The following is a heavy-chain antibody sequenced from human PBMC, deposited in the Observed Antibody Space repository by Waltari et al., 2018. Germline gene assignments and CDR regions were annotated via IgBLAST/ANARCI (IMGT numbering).Heavy chain of an antibody. Sequence: QVHLQQWGAGLLKPSETLSLTCAVYVGSFSDYYWGWIRQPPGKGLEWIGEIDHSGGTSYNPSLKSRVTISVDTSKNQCSLKLSSVTAADTAVYYCATSQYGDYVLFHYWGQGTLVTVSS. CDR2: IDHSGGT. J-gene: IGHJ4*02. V-gene: IGHV4-34*01. CDR3: ATSQYGDYVLFHY. CDR1: VGSFSDYY. D-gene: IGHD4-17*01.